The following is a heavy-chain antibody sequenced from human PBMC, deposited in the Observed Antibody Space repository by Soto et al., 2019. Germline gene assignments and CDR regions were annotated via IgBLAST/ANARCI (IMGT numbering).Heavy chain of an antibody. J-gene: IGHJ4*02. CDR2: ISYDGSNK. V-gene: IGHV3-30-3*01. CDR3: ARDSSGWYDFDY. Sequence: QVQLVESGGGVVQPGRSLRLSCAASGFTFSSYAMHWVRQAPGKGLEWVAVISYDGSNKYYADSVKGRFTISRDNSKNTLYLQLNSLRAEDTAVYYCARDSSGWYDFDYWGQGTLVTVSS. CDR1: GFTFSSYA. D-gene: IGHD6-19*01.